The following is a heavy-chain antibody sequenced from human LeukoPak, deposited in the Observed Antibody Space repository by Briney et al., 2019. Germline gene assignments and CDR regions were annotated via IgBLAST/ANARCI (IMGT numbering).Heavy chain of an antibody. CDR2: IYYSGST. V-gene: IGHV4-59*01. CDR1: GGSISSYY. J-gene: IGHJ6*02. CDR3: ARERSSSWYGGYYYGMDV. Sequence: SETLSLTCSVSGGSISSYYWSWIRQPPGKGLEWIGYIYYSGSTNYNPSLKSRVTISVDTSKNQFSLKLSSVTAADTAVYYCARERSSSWYGGYYYGMDVWGQGTTVTVSS. D-gene: IGHD6-13*01.